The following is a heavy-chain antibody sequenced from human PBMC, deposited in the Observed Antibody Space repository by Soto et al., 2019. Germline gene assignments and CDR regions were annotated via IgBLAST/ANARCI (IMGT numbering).Heavy chain of an antibody. CDR2: FYYSGST. CDR3: ARGGRRSPGMDV. CDR1: GASINTYY. V-gene: IGHV4-59*12. Sequence: SETLSLTCTVSGASINTYYWGWIRQPPGRGLEWIGYFYYSGSTYYNPSLKSRVTISVDTSKNQFSLKLSSVTAADTAVYYCARGGRRSPGMDVWGQGTTVTVSS. J-gene: IGHJ6*02.